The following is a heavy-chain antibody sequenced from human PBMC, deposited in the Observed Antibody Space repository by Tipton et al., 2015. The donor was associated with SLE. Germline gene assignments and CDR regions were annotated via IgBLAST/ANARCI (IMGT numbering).Heavy chain of an antibody. V-gene: IGHV4-39*07. CDR1: GGSISSSTNY. CDR3: ARDISSWFDAFDI. Sequence: LRLSCTVSGGSISSSTNYWGWIRQPPGKGLEWIGSIYYSGSTYYNPSLKSRVTISVDKSKNQFSLKLNSVTAADTAVYYCARDISSWFDAFDIWGQGTMVTVSS. J-gene: IGHJ3*02. CDR2: IYYSGST. D-gene: IGHD6-13*01.